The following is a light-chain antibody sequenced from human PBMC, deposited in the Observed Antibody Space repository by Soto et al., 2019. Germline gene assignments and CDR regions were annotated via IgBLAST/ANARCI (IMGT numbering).Light chain of an antibody. J-gene: IGLJ2*01. Sequence: QSVLTQPPSASGSPGQSVTISCTGTSSDVGVYNYFSCYQQHPGKAPKLMIFEVTKRPSGVPDRFSGSKSGNTASLTVSGLQAEDEADYYCCSFAGSNILVFGGGTQLTVL. CDR1: SSDVGVYNY. CDR3: CSFAGSNILV. CDR2: EVT. V-gene: IGLV2-8*01.